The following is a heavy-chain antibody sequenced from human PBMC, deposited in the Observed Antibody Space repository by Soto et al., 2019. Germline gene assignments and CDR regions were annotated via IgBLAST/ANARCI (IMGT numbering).Heavy chain of an antibody. CDR2: INAGNGNT. Sequence: QVQLVQSGAEVKKPGASVKVSCKASGYNFTSYAIHWVRQAPGQRLEWMGWINAGNGNTKYSQKFQGRVTITRETSASTAYMELGSLRFEDTAVYYCARAAGGCYYFGWFDPWGQGTLVTVSS. CDR1: GYNFTSYA. CDR3: ARAAGGCYYFGWFDP. J-gene: IGHJ5*02. V-gene: IGHV1-3*01. D-gene: IGHD1-26*01.